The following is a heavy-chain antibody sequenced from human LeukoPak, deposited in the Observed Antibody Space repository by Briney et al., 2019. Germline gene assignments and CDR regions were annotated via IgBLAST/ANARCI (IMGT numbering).Heavy chain of an antibody. V-gene: IGHV3-23*01. J-gene: IGHJ5*02. Sequence: GGSLRLSCAASGFTFSSYGMNWVRQAPGKGLEWVSHILGSGGSTYYADSVKGRFTISRDNSKNTLYLKMNSLRPEDTAVYYCAKVKYDYGDPVGWFDPWGQGSLVTVSS. CDR2: ILGSGGST. CDR1: GFTFSSYG. CDR3: AKVKYDYGDPVGWFDP. D-gene: IGHD4-17*01.